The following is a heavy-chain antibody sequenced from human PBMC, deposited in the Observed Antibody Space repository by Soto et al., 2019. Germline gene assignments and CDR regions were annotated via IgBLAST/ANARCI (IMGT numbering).Heavy chain of an antibody. V-gene: IGHV4-34*01. CDR3: ARSLRAGAARPLNY. D-gene: IGHD6-6*01. CDR1: GGSLSGYY. Sequence: QVQLQQWGAGLLKPSETLSLTCAVYGGSLSGYYWSWIRQPPGKGLEWIGEINHSGSTNCNPSLKSRVTISIDTSKNQFSLKVSSVTAADTAVYYCARSLRAGAARPLNYWGQGTLVTVSS. CDR2: INHSGST. J-gene: IGHJ4*02.